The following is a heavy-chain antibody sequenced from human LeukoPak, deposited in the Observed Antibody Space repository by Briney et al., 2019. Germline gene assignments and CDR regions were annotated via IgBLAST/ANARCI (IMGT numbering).Heavy chain of an antibody. CDR2: INAGNGNT. CDR1: GYTFTSYA. J-gene: IGHJ4*02. D-gene: IGHD6-19*01. CDR3: ARDVFGAVAAPFDY. V-gene: IGHV1-3*01. Sequence: GGSLRLSCKASGYTFTSYAMHWVRQAPGQRLEWMGWINAGNGNTKYSQKFQGRVTITRDTSASTAYMELSSLRSEDTAVYYCARDVFGAVAAPFDYWGQGTLVTVSS.